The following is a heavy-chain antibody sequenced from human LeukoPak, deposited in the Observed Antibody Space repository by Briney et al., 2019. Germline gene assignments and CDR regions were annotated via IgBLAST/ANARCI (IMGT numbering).Heavy chain of an antibody. J-gene: IGHJ6*03. Sequence: GGSLRLSCAASGLTFSDYYMSWIRQAPGKGLEWVSYISGSSSIIKYADSVKGRFTVSRDNAKNSLYLQMNSLRAEDTAVYYCALQLNMNFYFYMDAWGKGTTVTVSS. CDR3: ALQLNMNFYFYMDA. V-gene: IGHV3-11*01. CDR1: GLTFSDYY. D-gene: IGHD1-1*01. CDR2: ISGSSSII.